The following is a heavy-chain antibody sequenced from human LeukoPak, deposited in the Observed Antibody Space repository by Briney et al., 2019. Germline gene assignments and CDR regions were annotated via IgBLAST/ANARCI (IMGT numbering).Heavy chain of an antibody. D-gene: IGHD3-3*01. V-gene: IGHV4-30-4*08. CDR1: GGSISSGDYY. J-gene: IGHJ4*02. Sequence: SETLSLTCTVSGGSISSGDYYWSSIRQPPGKGLEWIGYIYYSGSTYYNPSLKSRVTISVDTSKNQFSLKLSSVTAADTAVYYCARDYTPGIAYFDYWGQGTLVTVSS. CDR2: IYYSGST. CDR3: ARDYTPGIAYFDY.